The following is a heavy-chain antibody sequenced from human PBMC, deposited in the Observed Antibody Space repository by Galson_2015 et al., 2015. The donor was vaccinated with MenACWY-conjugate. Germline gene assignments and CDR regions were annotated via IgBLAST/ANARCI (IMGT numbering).Heavy chain of an antibody. CDR1: GDSVSRSSAA. CDR2: TYFRFKWFY. J-gene: IGHJ6*02. CDR3: TTGDGYNLRHRSASRSYSNGMDV. V-gene: IGHV6-1*01. Sequence: CAISGDSVSRSSAAWNWIRQSPSRGLEWLGGTYFRFKWFYVYAESVKSRITIEADTSKNQFSLHLNSVTPDDTAVYYCTTGDGYNLRHRSASRSYSNGMDVWGQGTTVTVS. D-gene: IGHD5-24*01.